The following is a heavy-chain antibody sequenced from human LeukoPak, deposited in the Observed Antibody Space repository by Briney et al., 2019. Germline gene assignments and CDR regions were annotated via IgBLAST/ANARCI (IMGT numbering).Heavy chain of an antibody. CDR2: IYYSGST. CDR3: ARVLWFGEFHYYFDY. Sequence: SETLSLTCTVSGGSINNYFWSWIRQPPGKGLEWIGYIYYSGSTNYNPSLKSRVTISVDTSKNQFSLKLSSVTAADTAVYYCARVLWFGEFHYYFDYWGQGTLVTVSS. D-gene: IGHD3-10*01. J-gene: IGHJ4*02. CDR1: GGSINNYF. V-gene: IGHV4-59*01.